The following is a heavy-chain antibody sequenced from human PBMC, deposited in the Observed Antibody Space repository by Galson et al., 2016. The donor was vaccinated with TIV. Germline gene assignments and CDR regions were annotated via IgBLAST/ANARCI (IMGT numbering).Heavy chain of an antibody. D-gene: IGHD6-19*01. CDR1: DGSLSGHY. Sequence: SLTCAVYDGSLSGHYWSWIRQPPGKGLEWIGEIDHSGSSNYNPSLQSRVTISVYTSKNQFSLKLMSVTAADTAVYYCARHSTSGFPGIQVAARRRPFDIWGQGTMVTVSS. CDR2: IDHSGSS. CDR3: ARHSTSGFPGIQVAARRRPFDI. V-gene: IGHV4-34*01. J-gene: IGHJ3*02.